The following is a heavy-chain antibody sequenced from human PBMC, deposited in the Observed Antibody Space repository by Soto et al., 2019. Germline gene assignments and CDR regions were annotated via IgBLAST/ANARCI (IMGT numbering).Heavy chain of an antibody. Sequence: SETLSLTCTVSGGSISSYYWSWIRQPPGKGLEWIGYIYYSGSTNYNPSLKSRVTISVGTSKNQFSLKLRSVTAADTAVYYWARESGIAVAGRRYYYYMDVWGKGTTVTVSS. J-gene: IGHJ6*03. CDR3: ARESGIAVAGRRYYYYMDV. D-gene: IGHD6-19*01. CDR1: GGSISSYY. V-gene: IGHV4-59*01. CDR2: IYYSGST.